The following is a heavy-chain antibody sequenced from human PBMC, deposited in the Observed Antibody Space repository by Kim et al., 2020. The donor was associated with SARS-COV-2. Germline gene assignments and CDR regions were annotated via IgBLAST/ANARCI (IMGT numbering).Heavy chain of an antibody. CDR1: GGTFSSYA. J-gene: IGHJ6*02. Sequence: SVKVSCKASGGTFSSYAISWVRQAPGQGLEWMGRIIPILGIANYAQQFQGRVTITADKSTSTAYMELSSLRSEDTAVYYCASPVYGSGSYYNRYYYYGMDVWGQGTTVTVSS. V-gene: IGHV1-69*04. CDR3: ASPVYGSGSYYNRYYYYGMDV. D-gene: IGHD3-10*01. CDR2: IIPILGIA.